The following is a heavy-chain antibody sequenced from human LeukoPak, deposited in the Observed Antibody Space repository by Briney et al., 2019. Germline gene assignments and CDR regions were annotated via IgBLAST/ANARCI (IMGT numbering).Heavy chain of an antibody. CDR1: GFTFSSYW. V-gene: IGHV3-7*01. CDR2: IKQDGSEK. J-gene: IGHJ1*01. Sequence: GGSLRLSCAASGFTFSSYWMSWVRQAPGKGLEGVANIKQDGSEKYYVDSVKGRFTISRDNAKNSLYLQMNSLRAEDTAVYYCASSEDVVVVAATYFQHWGQGTLVTVSS. CDR3: ASSEDVVVVAATYFQH. D-gene: IGHD2-15*01.